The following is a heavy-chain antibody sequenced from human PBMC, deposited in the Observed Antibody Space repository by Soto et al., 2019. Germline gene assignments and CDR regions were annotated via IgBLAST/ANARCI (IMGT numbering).Heavy chain of an antibody. CDR1: GFTFSSYE. CDR3: AREGYCSTTSCRHFDY. J-gene: IGHJ4*02. CDR2: IRSSGSTI. V-gene: IGHV3-48*03. D-gene: IGHD2-2*01. Sequence: EVQLVESGGGLVQPGGSLRLSCAASGFTFSSYEMNWVRQAPEKGLEWVSHIRSSGSTIYYADSVKGRFTISRDNAKNSLYLQMNSLRAEDTAIYYCAREGYCSTTSCRHFDYWGQGTLVTVSS.